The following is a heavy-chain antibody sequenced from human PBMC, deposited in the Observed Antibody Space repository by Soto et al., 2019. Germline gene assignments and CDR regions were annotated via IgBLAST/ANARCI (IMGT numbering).Heavy chain of an antibody. Sequence: QVQLVQSGAEVKKPGASVKVSCKAPRYIFTAYFMHWVRQAPGQGLEWMGWINPNNGATHYGLSFQGRVTMTRATSLSPAYLELRSLRADDTAVYYCASHGPGARVDPWGQGTLGIVSS. V-gene: IGHV1-2*02. J-gene: IGHJ5*02. CDR2: INPNNGAT. CDR1: RYIFTAYF. D-gene: IGHD4-17*01. CDR3: ASHGPGARVDP.